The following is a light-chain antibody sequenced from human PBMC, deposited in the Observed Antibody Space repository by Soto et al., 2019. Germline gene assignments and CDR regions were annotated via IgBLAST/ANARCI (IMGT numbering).Light chain of an antibody. CDR3: SSYSSSGTLYV. V-gene: IGLV2-14*03. J-gene: IGLJ1*01. Sequence: QSALTQPASVSGSPGQSITISCTGSSSDVGDYNYVAWYQQHPDKAPKLMIFDVSSRPSGVANRFSGSKSGSTASQTISGLEAADEDDYFCSSYSSSGTLYVFGTGTKLTVL. CDR1: SSDVGDYNY. CDR2: DVS.